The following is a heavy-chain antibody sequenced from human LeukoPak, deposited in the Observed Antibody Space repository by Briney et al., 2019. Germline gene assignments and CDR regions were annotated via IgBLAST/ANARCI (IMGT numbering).Heavy chain of an antibody. D-gene: IGHD6-6*01. CDR1: GGSVSSGSYY. J-gene: IGHJ4*02. V-gene: IGHV4-61*01. Sequence: PSETLSLTCTVSGGSVSSGSYYWSWIRQPPGKGLEWIGYIYYSGSTNYNPSLKSRVTISVDTSKNQFSLKLSSVTAADTAVYYCARGRGIAARHASDYWGQGTLVTVSS. CDR3: ARGRGIAARHASDY. CDR2: IYYSGST.